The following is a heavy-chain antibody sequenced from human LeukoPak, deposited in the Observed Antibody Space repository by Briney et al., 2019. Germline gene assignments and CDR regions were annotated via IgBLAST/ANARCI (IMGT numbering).Heavy chain of an antibody. D-gene: IGHD3-22*01. Sequence: SETLSLTCTVSGGSISSSSYYWGWIRQPPGKGLEWIGSIYYSGTTYYNPSLKSRVTISVDTSKNQFSLKLSSVTAADAAVYYCARAPYPYYYDSSGYYVYYFDYWGQGTLVTVSS. CDR3: ARAPYPYYYDSSGYYVYYFDY. V-gene: IGHV4-39*07. CDR2: IYYSGTT. CDR1: GGSISSSSYY. J-gene: IGHJ4*02.